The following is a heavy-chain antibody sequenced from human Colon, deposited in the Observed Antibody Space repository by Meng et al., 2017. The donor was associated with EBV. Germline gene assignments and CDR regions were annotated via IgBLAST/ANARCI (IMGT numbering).Heavy chain of an antibody. J-gene: IGHJ4*02. Sequence: QMQLQESGPGLVKPSGTRSLTCAVSGGSISISTWWSWVRQPPGKGLEWIGEIYHSGGTNYNPSLRGRVTISVDTSKNQFSLKLSSVTAADTAVYFCARGELLWDYWGQGTLVTVSS. V-gene: IGHV4-4*02. CDR3: ARGELLWDY. CDR1: GGSISISTW. D-gene: IGHD2-2*01. CDR2: IYHSGGT.